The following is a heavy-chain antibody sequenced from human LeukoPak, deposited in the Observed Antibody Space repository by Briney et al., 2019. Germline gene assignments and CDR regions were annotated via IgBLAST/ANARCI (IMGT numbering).Heavy chain of an antibody. J-gene: IGHJ3*02. CDR2: ITPFNGNT. V-gene: IGHV1-45*02. CDR3: ASSRGPHDAFDI. D-gene: IGHD3-10*01. CDR1: GYTFTYRY. Sequence: SVKVSCKASGYTFTYRYLHWVRQAPGQALEWMGWITPFNGNTNYAQKFQDRVTITRDRSMSTAYMELSSLRSDDTAMYYCASSRGPHDAFDIWGQGTMVTVSS.